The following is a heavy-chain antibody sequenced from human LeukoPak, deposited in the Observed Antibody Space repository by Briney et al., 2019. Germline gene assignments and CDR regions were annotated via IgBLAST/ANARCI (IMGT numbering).Heavy chain of an antibody. V-gene: IGHV4-59*08. CDR2: IYYSGST. CDR3: ASNYYGSGSLDY. Sequence: PSETLSLTCTVSGGSISSYYWSWIRQPPGKGLEWIGYIYYSGSTNYNPSLKSRVTISVDTSKYQSSLKLSSVTAADTAVYYCASNYYGSGSLDYWGQGNLVTVSS. CDR1: GGSISSYY. D-gene: IGHD3-10*01. J-gene: IGHJ4*02.